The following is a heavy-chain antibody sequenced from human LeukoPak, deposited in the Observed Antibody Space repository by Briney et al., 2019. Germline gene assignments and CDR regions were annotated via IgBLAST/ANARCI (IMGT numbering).Heavy chain of an antibody. CDR2: INPNSGGT. CDR3: ARGQGDDAFDI. V-gene: IGHV1-2*02. CDR1: GYTFIDYY. J-gene: IGHJ3*02. D-gene: IGHD2-21*01. Sequence: ASVTVSCTASGYTFIDYYVYWVRQAPGQGLEWMGWINPNSGGTNYAQKFQGRVTMTRDTSISTAYMEVSRLTSDDTALYYCARGQGDDAFDIWGQGTMVTVSS.